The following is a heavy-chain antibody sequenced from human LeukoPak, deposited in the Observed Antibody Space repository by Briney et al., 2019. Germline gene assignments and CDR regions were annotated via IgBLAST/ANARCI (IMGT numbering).Heavy chain of an antibody. CDR2: ISSSSSYI. Sequence: GGSLRLSCAASGFTFSSYSMNWVRQAPGKGLEWVSSISSSSSYIYYADSVKGRFTISRDNAKNSLCLQMNRLRAEDTAVYYCAREGIVVVPAAIEWDYYYMDVWGKGTTVTVSS. V-gene: IGHV3-21*01. D-gene: IGHD2-2*01. J-gene: IGHJ6*03. CDR1: GFTFSSYS. CDR3: AREGIVVVPAAIEWDYYYMDV.